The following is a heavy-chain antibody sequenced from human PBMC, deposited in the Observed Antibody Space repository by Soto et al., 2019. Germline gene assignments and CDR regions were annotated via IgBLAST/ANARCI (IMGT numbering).Heavy chain of an antibody. CDR2: INADGGST. D-gene: IGHD3-9*01. CDR1: GFTFSSYW. Sequence: GGSLGLSCAASGFTFSSYWMHWVRQAPGEGLVWVSRINADGGSTSYADSVKGRFTISRDNAKNTLYLQMNSLSPEDTAVYYCIRAGYYRFDYWGPGTLVTVSS. CDR3: IRAGYYRFDY. V-gene: IGHV3-74*01. J-gene: IGHJ4*02.